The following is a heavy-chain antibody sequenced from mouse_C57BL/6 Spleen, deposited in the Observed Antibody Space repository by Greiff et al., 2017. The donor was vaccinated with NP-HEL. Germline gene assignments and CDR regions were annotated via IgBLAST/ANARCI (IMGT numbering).Heavy chain of an antibody. CDR2: IYPGSGST. CDR3: AREYCTTVVAPFAD. D-gene: IGHD1-1*01. CDR1: GYTFTSYW. V-gene: IGHV1-55*01. J-gene: IGHJ3*01. Sequence: VQLQQPGAELVKPGASVKMSCKASGYTFTSYWITWVKQRPGQGLEWIGDIYPGSGSTNYNEKFKSKATLTVDTSSSTAYMQLSSLTSEDSAVYYCAREYCTTVVAPFADWGKGTLVTVS.